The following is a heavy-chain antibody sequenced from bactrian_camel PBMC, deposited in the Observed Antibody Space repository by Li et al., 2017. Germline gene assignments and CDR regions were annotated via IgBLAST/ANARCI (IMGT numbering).Heavy chain of an antibody. J-gene: IGHJ2*01. V-gene: IGHV3S55*01. CDR3: ATDPLGRVSPSSLVDGLQPPGTYLEV. Sequence: HVQLVESGGGSVQAGGSLRLSCAASRVTSCMAWFRQAPGKEREPVGAIDSDHATSYANSVKGRFTISKVHGEDTMYLEMTNLQPEDTAMYYCATDPLGRVSPSSLVDGLQPPGTYLEVWGRGTQVTVS. CDR2: IDSDHAT. D-gene: IGHD4*01. CDR1: RVTSC.